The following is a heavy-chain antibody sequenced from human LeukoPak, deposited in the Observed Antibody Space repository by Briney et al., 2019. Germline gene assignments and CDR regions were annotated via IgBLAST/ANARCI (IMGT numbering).Heavy chain of an antibody. CDR1: GFTFSSYA. CDR3: AKGQWLVNNWFDP. D-gene: IGHD6-19*01. V-gene: IGHV3-23*01. Sequence: GGSLRLCCAASGFTFSSYAMSWVRQATGKGLQWVSAISGSGDSTYYADAVKGRFTISRDNSKNTLYLQMNSLRAEDTAVYYCAKGQWLVNNWFDPWGQGTLVTVSS. CDR2: ISGSGDST. J-gene: IGHJ5*02.